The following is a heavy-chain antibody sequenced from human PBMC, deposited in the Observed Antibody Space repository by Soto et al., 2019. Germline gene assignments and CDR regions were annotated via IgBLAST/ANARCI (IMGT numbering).Heavy chain of an antibody. CDR3: ARKYDILTGWGYGMDV. CDR1: GFTFSSYD. V-gene: IGHV3-13*01. J-gene: IGHJ6*02. CDR2: IGTAGDT. D-gene: IGHD3-9*01. Sequence: GGSVRLSCAASGFTFSSYDMHWVRPATGKGLEWVSAIGTAGDTYYPGSVKGRFTISRENAKNSLYLQMNSLRAEDTAVYYCARKYDILTGWGYGMDVWGQGTTVTVSS.